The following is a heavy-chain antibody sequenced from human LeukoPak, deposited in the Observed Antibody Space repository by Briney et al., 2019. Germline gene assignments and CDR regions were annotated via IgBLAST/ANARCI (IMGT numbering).Heavy chain of an antibody. D-gene: IGHD5-12*01. Sequence: SETLSLTCTVSGGTIFRYHWSWIRQPPGRGLEWIGYVFSSGVTKYNPSLESRVALSVDASKNQFSLRLTSVTATDTAVYYCARGYSGYGIHFDYWGPGTLVAVSS. CDR2: VFSSGVT. CDR1: GGTIFRYH. V-gene: IGHV4-59*08. CDR3: ARGYSGYGIHFDY. J-gene: IGHJ4*02.